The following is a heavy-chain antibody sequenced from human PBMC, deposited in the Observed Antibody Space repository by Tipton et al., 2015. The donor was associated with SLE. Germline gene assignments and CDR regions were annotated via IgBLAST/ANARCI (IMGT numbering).Heavy chain of an antibody. CDR3: AKDITAAATDSFDI. J-gene: IGHJ3*02. CDR2: ISWNSGSI. CDR1: GFTFDDYA. V-gene: IGHV3-9*01. D-gene: IGHD6-13*01. Sequence: SLRLSCAVSGFTFDDYAMHWVRQAPGKGLEWVSGISWNSGSIGYADSVKGRFTISRDNAKNSLYLQMNSLRAEDTALYYCAKDITAAATDSFDIWGQGTMVTVSS.